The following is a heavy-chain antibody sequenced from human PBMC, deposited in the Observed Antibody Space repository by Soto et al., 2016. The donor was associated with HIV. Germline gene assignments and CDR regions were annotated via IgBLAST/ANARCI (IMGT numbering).Heavy chain of an antibody. CDR3: ARGLGYDSSGYYGDK. CDR1: GFTLSDYY. J-gene: IGHJ4*02. V-gene: IGHV3-11*05. CDR2: ISTTSSFT. D-gene: IGHD3-22*01. Sequence: QVQPAESGGDWVKPGGSLRLSCTASGFTLSDYYMTWIRQAPGKGLEWIAYISTTSSFTKYADSVKDRFTISRDNAKNSLYLQLTSLRVEDTAIYYCARGLGYDSSGYYGDKWGQGTLVTVSS.